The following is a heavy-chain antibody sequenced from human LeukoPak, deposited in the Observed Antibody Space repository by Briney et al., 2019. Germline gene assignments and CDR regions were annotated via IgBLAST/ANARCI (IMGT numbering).Heavy chain of an antibody. CDR3: ARAVVVARGLMAYFDY. D-gene: IGHD3-10*01. CDR2: IIPIPGMA. V-gene: IGHV1-69*04. Sequence: SVKVSCKASGGTFSSYAISWVRQAPGQGLEWMGRIIPIPGMANYAQKFQGRVTITADSSTSIAYMEVSSLRSEDTAVYYCARAVVVARGLMAYFDYWGQGTLVTVSS. CDR1: GGTFSSYA. J-gene: IGHJ4*02.